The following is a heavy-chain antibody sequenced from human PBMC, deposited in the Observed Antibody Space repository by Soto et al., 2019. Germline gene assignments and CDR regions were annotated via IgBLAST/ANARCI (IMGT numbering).Heavy chain of an antibody. CDR3: ARHSSSWYVGWYFDL. V-gene: IGHV4-39*01. D-gene: IGHD6-13*01. CDR1: GGSISSSSYY. CDR2: MDYSGST. J-gene: IGHJ2*01. Sequence: QLQLQESGPGLVKPSETLSLTCTVSGGSISSSSYYWGWIRQPPGKGLEWIGSMDYSGSTYYNPSRKSRVTISVDTSKNQFSLKLSSVTATDPAVYYCARHSSSWYVGWYFDLWGRGTLVTVSS.